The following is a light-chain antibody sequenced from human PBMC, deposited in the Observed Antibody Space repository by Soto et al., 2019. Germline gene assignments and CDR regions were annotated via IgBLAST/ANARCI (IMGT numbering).Light chain of an antibody. CDR3: AVWEESLNGPI. V-gene: IGLV1-44*01. Sequence: QSVLTQSPSASGTPGERVTISCSGSSSSFASGSVNWYQQLPGTAPRLLIYTNDQRPSGVPDRFSGSKSRTSASLAISGLQSDDEGDYYCAVWEESLNGPIFGGGTKLTVL. CDR1: SSSFASGS. J-gene: IGLJ2*01. CDR2: TND.